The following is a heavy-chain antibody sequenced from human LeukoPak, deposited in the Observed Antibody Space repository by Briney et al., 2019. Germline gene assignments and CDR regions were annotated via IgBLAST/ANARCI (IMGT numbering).Heavy chain of an antibody. CDR3: ARSDYGDYNAGI. Sequence: SETLSLTCTVSGRSISSYYWSWIRQPPGKGLEWIGYIYYSGSTNYNPSLKSRVTISVDTSKSRFSLKLSSVTAADTAVYYCARSDYGDYNAGIWGQGTVVTVSS. J-gene: IGHJ3*02. CDR1: GRSISSYY. CDR2: IYYSGST. D-gene: IGHD4-17*01. V-gene: IGHV4-59*01.